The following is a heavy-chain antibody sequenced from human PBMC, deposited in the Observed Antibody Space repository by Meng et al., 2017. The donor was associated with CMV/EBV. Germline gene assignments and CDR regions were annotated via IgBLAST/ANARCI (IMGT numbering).Heavy chain of an antibody. V-gene: IGHV1-69*05. CDR3: ARGREPAARLDYYGMDV. Sequence: SVKVSCKASGGTFSSYAISWVRQAPGQGLEWMGGIIPIFGTANYAQKFQGRVTITTDESTSTAYMELSNLRSEDTAVYYCARGREPAARLDYYGMDVWGQGTTVTVSS. D-gene: IGHD2-2*01. J-gene: IGHJ6*02. CDR2: IIPIFGTA. CDR1: GGTFSSYA.